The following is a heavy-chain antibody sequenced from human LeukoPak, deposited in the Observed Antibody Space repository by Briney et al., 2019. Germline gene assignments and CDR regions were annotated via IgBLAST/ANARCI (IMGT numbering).Heavy chain of an antibody. CDR1: GFTFSGSD. CDR3: TVTTVTTDY. D-gene: IGHD4-11*01. J-gene: IGHJ4*02. V-gene: IGHV3-73*01. CDR2: IRSKAYSYAT. Sequence: WVTLRLSCAASGFTFSGSDMHWVRQASGKGLEWVGRIRSKAYSYATAYAASVKGKFTLSRDHSKDTAYLQMNSLITEDAAVYYCTVTTVTTDYWGEGTLVTVS.